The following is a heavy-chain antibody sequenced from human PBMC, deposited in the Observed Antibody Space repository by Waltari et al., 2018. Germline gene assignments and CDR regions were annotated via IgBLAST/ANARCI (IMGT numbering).Heavy chain of an antibody. CDR2: INEDGSST. CDR3: IRAGFDI. J-gene: IGHJ3*02. Sequence: EVQLVESGVGLVLPGGSLRLSCAASGFTFINYKTHWVRQAPGKGLAWVSRINEDGSSTTYADSVKGRFTISRDNAKNTVHLEMNSLRAEDTAIYYCIRAGFDIWGQGTMVTVSS. V-gene: IGHV3-74*01. CDR1: GFTFINYK.